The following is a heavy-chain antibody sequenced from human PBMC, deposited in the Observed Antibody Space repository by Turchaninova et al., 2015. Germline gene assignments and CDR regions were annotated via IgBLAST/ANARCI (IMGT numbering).Heavy chain of an antibody. V-gene: IGHV1-69*12. CDR3: ARGPDSSSYYYFY. Sequence: QVQLVQSGAEVKKPGSSVKVSCKASGGTFSTSTISWVRQAHGQGIEWMGGIRPMFGTPKYAQKVQGRVIITADEVTSTAYMELRSLRSEDTALYYCARGPDSSSYYYFYWGQGTLVTVSS. CDR2: IRPMFGTP. D-gene: IGHD3-22*01. J-gene: IGHJ4*02. CDR1: GGTFSTST.